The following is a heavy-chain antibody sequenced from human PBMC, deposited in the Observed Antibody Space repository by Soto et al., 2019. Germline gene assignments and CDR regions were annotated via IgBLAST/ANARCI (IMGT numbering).Heavy chain of an antibody. CDR2: VSGGGGDT. V-gene: IGHV3-23*01. CDR3: VRSFTWYSEADF. CDR1: GFRYSSYA. J-gene: IGHJ4*02. Sequence: EVQLLESGGGLVQPGGSLRLSCAASGFRYSSYALSWVRQVPGKGLEWVSSVSGGGGDTSYADSVRGRFTISRDNSKNTLYLQMNSLRADDAAVYYCVRSFTWYSEADFWGQGTLVTVSS. D-gene: IGHD6-13*01.